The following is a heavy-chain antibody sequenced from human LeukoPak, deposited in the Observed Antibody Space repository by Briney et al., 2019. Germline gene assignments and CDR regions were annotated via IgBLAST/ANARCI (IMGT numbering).Heavy chain of an antibody. CDR2: ISGSGGST. J-gene: IGHJ4*02. CDR3: AKRVFGAFTAYFDY. CDR1: GFTFSSYT. D-gene: IGHD3-3*01. Sequence: GGSLRLSCAASGFTFSSYTMSWVRQAPGKGLEWVSAISGSGGSTYYADSVKGRFTISRDNSKKRLYLQMNSLRAEDTAVYYCAKRVFGAFTAYFDYWGQGALVTVSS. V-gene: IGHV3-23*01.